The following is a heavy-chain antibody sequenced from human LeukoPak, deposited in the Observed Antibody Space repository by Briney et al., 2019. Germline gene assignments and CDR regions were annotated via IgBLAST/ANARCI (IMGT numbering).Heavy chain of an antibody. D-gene: IGHD1-26*01. CDR3: ARHVDIVGASYGMDV. Sequence: GESLKISCKTSGYNFTTYWIAWMRQMPGKGLEWMGVIYPGDSDSRYSSSFQGQVTISADKSISTAYLQWSSLTASDTAMYFCARHVDIVGASYGMDVWGQGTTVTVSS. J-gene: IGHJ6*02. V-gene: IGHV5-51*01. CDR1: GYNFTTYW. CDR2: IYPGDSDS.